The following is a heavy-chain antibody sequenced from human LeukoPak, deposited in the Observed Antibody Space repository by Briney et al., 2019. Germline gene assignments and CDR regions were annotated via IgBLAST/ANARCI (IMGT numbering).Heavy chain of an antibody. D-gene: IGHD2-2*02. CDR1: GGSISSSSYY. J-gene: IGHJ3*02. Sequence: SETLSLTCTVSGGSISSSSYYWGWIRQPPGKGLEWIGSIYYSGSTYYNPSLKSRVTISVDTSKNQFSLKLSSVTAADTAVYYCARGFCSSTSCYKLGAFDIWGQGTMVTVSS. CDR3: ARGFCSSTSCYKLGAFDI. CDR2: IYYSGST. V-gene: IGHV4-39*07.